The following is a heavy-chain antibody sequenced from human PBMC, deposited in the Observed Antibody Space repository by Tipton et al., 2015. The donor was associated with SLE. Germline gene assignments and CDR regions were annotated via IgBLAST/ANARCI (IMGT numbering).Heavy chain of an antibody. Sequence: SLRLSCVASGFTFSIYGLHWVRQAPGKGLEWVALISSDGNNKYYADSVKGRFTISRDNSKNTLYLQMNSLRAEDTAVYYCAKQKPPWGQGTLVTVSS. CDR3: AKQKPP. CDR2: ISSDGNNK. CDR1: GFTFSIYG. J-gene: IGHJ5*02. V-gene: IGHV3-30*18.